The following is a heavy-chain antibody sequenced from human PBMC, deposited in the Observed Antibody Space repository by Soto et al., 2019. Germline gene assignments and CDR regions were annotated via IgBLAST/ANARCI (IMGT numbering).Heavy chain of an antibody. V-gene: IGHV4-34*01. CDR1: GGSFSGYY. J-gene: IGHJ4*02. D-gene: IGHD3-10*01. CDR2: INHSGST. CDR3: ARASRITMVRGVLTFDY. Sequence: QVQLQQWGAGLLKPSETLSLTCAVYGGSFSGYYWSWIRQPPGKGLEWIGEINHSGSTNYNPSLKSRVTISVDTSKNQFSLKLSSVTAADTAVYYCARASRITMVRGVLTFDYCGQGTLVTVSS.